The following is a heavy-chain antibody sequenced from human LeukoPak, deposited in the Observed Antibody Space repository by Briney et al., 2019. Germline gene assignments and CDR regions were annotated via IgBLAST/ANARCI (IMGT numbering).Heavy chain of an antibody. CDR3: AREMYYYDSRGYQMAEYFQH. CDR2: TYYRSKWYN. CDR1: GDSVSSNSGA. Sequence: SQTRSLSCAISGDSVSSNSGAWNWIRQSPSRGLEWLGRTYYRSKWYNDYAVSVKSRITINPDTSKNQFSLQLNSVTPEDTAVYYCAREMYYYDSRGYQMAEYFQHWGQGTLVTVSS. V-gene: IGHV6-1*01. D-gene: IGHD3-22*01. J-gene: IGHJ1*01.